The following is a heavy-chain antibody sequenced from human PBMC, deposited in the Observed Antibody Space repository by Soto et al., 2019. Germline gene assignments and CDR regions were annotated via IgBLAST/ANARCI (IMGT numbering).Heavy chain of an antibody. Sequence: QVQLQESGPGLVKPSQTLSLTCTVSGGSISSGGYYWSWIRQHPGKGLEWIGYIYYGGSTYYNPCVQRRVTVSVATSKNQFSLKLSSVTAADTAVYYCARGALHWGQRTLVTVSS. J-gene: IGHJ4*02. V-gene: IGHV4-31*03. CDR2: IYYGGST. CDR3: ARGALH. CDR1: GGSISSGGYY.